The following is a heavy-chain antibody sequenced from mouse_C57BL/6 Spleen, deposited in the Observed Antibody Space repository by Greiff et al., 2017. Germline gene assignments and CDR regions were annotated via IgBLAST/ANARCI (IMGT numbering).Heavy chain of an antibody. V-gene: IGHV1-19*01. CDR2: INPYNGGT. CDR3: ARWGTVVATNNY. Sequence: VQLQQSGPVLVKPGASVKMSCKASGYTFTDYYMNWVQQSHGKSLEWIGVINPYNGGTSYNQKFKGKATLTVDKSSSTAYMELNSLTSEDSAVYYCARWGTVVATNNYWGQGTTLTVSS. CDR1: GYTFTDYY. D-gene: IGHD1-1*01. J-gene: IGHJ2*01.